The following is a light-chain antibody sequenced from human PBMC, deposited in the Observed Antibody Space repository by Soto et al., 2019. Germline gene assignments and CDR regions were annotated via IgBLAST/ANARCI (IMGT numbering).Light chain of an antibody. CDR2: EVS. CDR1: SSDVGAYNY. CDR3: SSYAGTNNLLYV. Sequence: QSVLTQPPSASGSPGQSVTISCSGTSSDVGAYNYVSWYQQHPGKAPRLLIYEVSQRPSGVPDRLSGSKSANTASLTVSGLQPEDEADYYCSSYAGTNNLLYVFGTGTKVTVL. V-gene: IGLV2-8*01. J-gene: IGLJ1*01.